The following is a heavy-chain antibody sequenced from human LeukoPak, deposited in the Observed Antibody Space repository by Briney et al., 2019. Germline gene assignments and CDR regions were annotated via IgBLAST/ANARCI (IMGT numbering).Heavy chain of an antibody. V-gene: IGHV3-7*01. D-gene: IGHD6-13*01. CDR1: GFTFSSYW. Sequence: GGSLRLSCAASGFTFSSYWMSWVRQPPGKGLEWVANIKQDGSEKYYVDSVKGRFTISRDNAKNSLYLQMNSLRAEDTAVYYCARDCDSSSWYEAFDIWGQGTMVTVSS. CDR3: ARDCDSSSWYEAFDI. J-gene: IGHJ3*02. CDR2: IKQDGSEK.